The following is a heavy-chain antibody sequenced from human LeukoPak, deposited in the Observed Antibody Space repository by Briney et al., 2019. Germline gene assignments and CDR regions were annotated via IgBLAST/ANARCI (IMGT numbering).Heavy chain of an antibody. D-gene: IGHD1-7*01. CDR1: GFTFSNFA. CDR3: ARAGDWNYEFDY. V-gene: IGHV3-30*04. CDR2: MSYDGSKK. J-gene: IGHJ4*02. Sequence: GGSLRLSCAASGFTFSNFAMHWVRQAPGKGLEWVTLMSYDGSKKYYADSVKGRFTISRDNSKNTLYLQMNSLRAEDTAVYYCARAGDWNYEFDYWGQGTLVTVSS.